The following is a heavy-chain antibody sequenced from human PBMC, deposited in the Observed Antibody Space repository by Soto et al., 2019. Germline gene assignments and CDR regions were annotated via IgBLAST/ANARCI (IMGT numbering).Heavy chain of an antibody. CDR2: ISVYNGFT. V-gene: IGHV1-18*01. J-gene: IGHJ4*02. CDR1: RYTFPCNG. Sequence: ASAEVTCKASRYTFPCNGRSWLRQAPGQGLEWMGWISVYNGFTHYAQKFRGRVTVTAETSTSTVYMELRSLTSDDTAVYYCARKFEGKSSRWAFDYWGQGTLVTVSS. D-gene: IGHD6-13*01. CDR3: ARKFEGKSSRWAFDY.